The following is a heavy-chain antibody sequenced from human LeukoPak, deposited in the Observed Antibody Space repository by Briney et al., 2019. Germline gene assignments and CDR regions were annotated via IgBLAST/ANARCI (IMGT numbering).Heavy chain of an antibody. CDR3: ARERPKTRVYYYYGMEV. CDR1: GYTFTSYD. CDR2: MNPNSGNT. V-gene: IGHV1-8*01. D-gene: IGHD1-1*01. Sequence: ASVKVSCKASGYTFTSYDINWVRQATGQGLEWMGWMNPNSGNTGYAQKFQGRVTMTRNTSISTAYMELSSLRSEDTAVYYCARERPKTRVYYYYGMEVWGQGTTVTVSS. J-gene: IGHJ6*02.